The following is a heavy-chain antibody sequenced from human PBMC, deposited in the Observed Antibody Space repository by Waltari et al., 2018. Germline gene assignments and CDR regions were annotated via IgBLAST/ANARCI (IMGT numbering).Heavy chain of an antibody. J-gene: IGHJ6*02. CDR1: EYTFASSY. CDR3: ATDTGALWMDV. CDR2: IHPGGGST. Sequence: QVQLVQSGAEVKKPGASGKISCKTSEYTFASSYVHWVRQAPGQGLEWMGIIHPGGGSTSYAQRFQRRVTMTRDTSTSTVYMERSSLKSEDTAVYYCATDTGALWMDVWGQGTTVTVSS. V-gene: IGHV1-46*01. D-gene: IGHD2-21*01.